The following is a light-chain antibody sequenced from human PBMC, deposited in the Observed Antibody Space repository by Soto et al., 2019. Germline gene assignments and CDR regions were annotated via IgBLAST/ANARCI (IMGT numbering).Light chain of an antibody. Sequence: QSVLTQPPSVSRAPGRKGTISCSGRSSHVGNNYVSWYQQLPGTAPKLLIYDNNKRPSGIPDRFSGSKSATSATLDITALQTGDEADYYCGAWDSSLMGVVFGGGTQLTVL. CDR1: SSHVGNNY. CDR3: GAWDSSLMGVV. CDR2: DNN. V-gene: IGLV1-51*01. J-gene: IGLJ2*01.